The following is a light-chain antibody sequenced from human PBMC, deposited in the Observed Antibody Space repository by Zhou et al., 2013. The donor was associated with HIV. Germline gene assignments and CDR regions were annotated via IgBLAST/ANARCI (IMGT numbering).Light chain of an antibody. CDR3: QQYKIYPLT. CDR1: QTIDNY. CDR2: GAS. J-gene: IGKJ4*01. V-gene: IGKV1-39*01. Sequence: DIQMTQSPSSLSASVGDRVTITCRTSQTIDNYLNWYQQKPGKAPNLLIYGASILKSGVPSKFSGSGSGTDFTLTISNLQPEDIATYYCQQYKIYPLTFGGGTKVEIK.